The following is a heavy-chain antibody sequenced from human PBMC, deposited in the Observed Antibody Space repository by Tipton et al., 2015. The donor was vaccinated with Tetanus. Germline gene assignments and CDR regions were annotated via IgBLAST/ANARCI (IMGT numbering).Heavy chain of an antibody. Sequence: TLSLTCSVSGGSLRSGDHYWSWIRQPPGKGLEWLAYISSSGSTNSNYSLKSRVTISVDTSKNQFSLKLSSVTAADTAVYYCARGTGDYWGQGTLVTVSS. CDR3: ARGTGDY. V-gene: IGHV4-61*08. CDR2: ISSSGST. J-gene: IGHJ4*02. CDR1: GGSLRSGDHY. D-gene: IGHD1-14*01.